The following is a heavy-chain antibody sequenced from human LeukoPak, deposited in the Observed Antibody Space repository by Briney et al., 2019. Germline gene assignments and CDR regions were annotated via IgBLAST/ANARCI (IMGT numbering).Heavy chain of an antibody. V-gene: IGHV3-30*18. J-gene: IGHJ6*02. CDR3: AKGGDGYNYAYYYYYGMDV. CDR1: GFTFSSYG. Sequence: GGSLRLSCAASGFTFSSYGMPWVRQAPGKGLEWVAVISYDGSNKYYADSVKGRFTISRDNSKNTLYLQMNSLRAEDTAVYYCAKGGDGYNYAYYYYYGMDVWGQGTTVTASS. CDR2: ISYDGSNK. D-gene: IGHD5-24*01.